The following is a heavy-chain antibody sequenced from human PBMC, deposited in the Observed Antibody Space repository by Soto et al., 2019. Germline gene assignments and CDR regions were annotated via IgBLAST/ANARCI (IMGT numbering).Heavy chain of an antibody. CDR2: IYYSRRT. J-gene: IGHJ4*02. CDR3: AGVGSSTAGFALD. Sequence: QVQLQESGPGLVQPSQTLSLTCTVSGVSISSGDYYWSWIRQRPGKGLEWLGHIYYSRRTYYNPSLKSRVTISVDTSKNQFSLKLSPVSAAATAVYCCAGVGSSTAGFALDCGEGTLVTVS. CDR1: GVSISSGDYY. V-gene: IGHV4-31*03. D-gene: IGHD6-13*01.